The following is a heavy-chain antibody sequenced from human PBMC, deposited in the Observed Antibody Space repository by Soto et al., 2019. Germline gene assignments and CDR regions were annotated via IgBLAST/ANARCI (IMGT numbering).Heavy chain of an antibody. CDR2: ISAYNGNT. D-gene: IGHD1-7*01. Sequence: QVQVVQSGAEVKKPGASVKVSCKASGYIFMSYGITWVRQAPGQGLECMGWISAYNGNTNYAQKFQGRVTMTTDTSTSTAYMELRSLRSDDTAVYYCGRDGGTMGFDYWGQGTLVTVSS. J-gene: IGHJ4*02. CDR1: GYIFMSYG. V-gene: IGHV1-18*01. CDR3: GRDGGTMGFDY.